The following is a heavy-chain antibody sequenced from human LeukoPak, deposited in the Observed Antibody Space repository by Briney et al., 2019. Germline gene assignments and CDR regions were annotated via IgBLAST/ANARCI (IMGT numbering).Heavy chain of an antibody. Sequence: PSETLSLTCTVSGDSINSGESYWSWIRQPPGKGLEWIGHIYHSGTTYYNPSVKSRMTISVDTSKNQFSLNLRSVTAVDTAVYYCARVQYCSGGSCHNLRFFDQWGQGTLVTVSS. CDR3: ARVQYCSGGSCHNLRFFDQ. J-gene: IGHJ4*02. D-gene: IGHD2-15*01. CDR1: GDSINSGESY. CDR2: IYHSGTT. V-gene: IGHV4-30-4*08.